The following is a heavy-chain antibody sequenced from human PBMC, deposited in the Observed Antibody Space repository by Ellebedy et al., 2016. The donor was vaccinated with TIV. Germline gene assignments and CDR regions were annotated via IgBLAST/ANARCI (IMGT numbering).Heavy chain of an antibody. V-gene: IGHV4-4*02. Sequence: MPSETLSLTCAVSGGSISSSNWWSWVRQPPGKGLEWIGEIDPSGSTNYNPSLKSRVTISVDTSKNQFSLKLSSVTAADTAVYYCARHNSGYVDYWGQGTLVTVSS. CDR2: IDPSGST. J-gene: IGHJ4*02. D-gene: IGHD2/OR15-2a*01. CDR1: GGSISSSNW. CDR3: ARHNSGYVDY.